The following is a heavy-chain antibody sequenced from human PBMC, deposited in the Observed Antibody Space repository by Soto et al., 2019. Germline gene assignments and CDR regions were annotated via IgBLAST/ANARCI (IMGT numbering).Heavy chain of an antibody. CDR1: GYTFTNYA. CDR2: IDAGNGNT. CDR3: ARGYRSIFAY. V-gene: IGHV1-3*01. Sequence: ASVKVSCKASGYTFTNYAIHWVRQAPGQRLEWMGWIDAGNGNTKYSQKFQGRVTITRDTSASTAYMELSSLRSEDTAVYYCARGYRSIFAYWGQGTLVTVSS. D-gene: IGHD6-19*01. J-gene: IGHJ4*02.